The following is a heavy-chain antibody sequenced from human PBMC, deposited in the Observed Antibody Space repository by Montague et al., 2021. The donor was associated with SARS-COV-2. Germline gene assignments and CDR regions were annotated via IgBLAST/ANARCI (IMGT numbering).Heavy chain of an antibody. Sequence: SLRLSCAASGFTFDDFAMHWVRQVPGKGLEWISFVSGDGGSTYYAGSVKGRFTISRDNNKSSLYLQMNSLRTGDTALYYCAKKGGTTTDFDSWGQGTLVTVSS. CDR2: VSGDGGST. V-gene: IGHV3-43*02. J-gene: IGHJ4*02. D-gene: IGHD1-1*01. CDR3: AKKGGTTTDFDS. CDR1: GFTFDDFA.